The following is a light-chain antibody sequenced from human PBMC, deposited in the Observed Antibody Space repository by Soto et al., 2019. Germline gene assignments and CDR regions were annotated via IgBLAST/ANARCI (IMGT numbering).Light chain of an antibody. Sequence: DIQMTQSPSSLSASVGDRVTITCRASQSISRYLNWYQQKPGKAPKLLIFGVSSLQSGVPSRFSGSGSGTDFILTISSLQREDFAVYYCQQYGGSPRTFGQGTKVEVK. V-gene: IGKV1-39*01. CDR2: GVS. CDR1: QSISRY. CDR3: QQYGGSPRT. J-gene: IGKJ1*01.